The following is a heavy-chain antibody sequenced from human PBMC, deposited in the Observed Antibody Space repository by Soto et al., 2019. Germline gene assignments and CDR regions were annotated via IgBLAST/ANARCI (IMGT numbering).Heavy chain of an antibody. V-gene: IGHV1-3*01. D-gene: IGHD3-22*01. CDR3: ARAELTYYYDSSGYSNPLPFDY. Sequence: ASVKVSCKASGYTFTSYAMHWVRQAPGQRLEWMGWINAGNGNTKYSQKFQGRVTITRDTSASTAYMELSSLRSEDTAVYYCARAELTYYYDSSGYSNPLPFDYWGQGTLVTVSS. CDR2: INAGNGNT. J-gene: IGHJ4*02. CDR1: GYTFTSYA.